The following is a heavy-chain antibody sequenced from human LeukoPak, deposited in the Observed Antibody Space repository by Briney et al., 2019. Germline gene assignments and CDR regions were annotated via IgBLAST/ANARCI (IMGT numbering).Heavy chain of an antibody. CDR3: ATYSSSRYYYYMDV. CDR2: IYYSGST. CDR1: GGSISGYY. Sequence: SETLSLTCTVSGGSISGYYWSWIRQPPGKGLEWIGYIYYSGSTNYNPSLKSRVTISVDTSKNQFSLKLSSVTAADTAVYYCATYSSSRYYYYMDVWGKGTTVTVSS. J-gene: IGHJ6*03. V-gene: IGHV4-59*01. D-gene: IGHD6-13*01.